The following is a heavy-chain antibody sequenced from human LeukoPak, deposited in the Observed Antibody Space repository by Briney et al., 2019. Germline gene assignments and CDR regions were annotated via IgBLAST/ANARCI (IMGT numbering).Heavy chain of an antibody. V-gene: IGHV4-39*01. CDR2: INNSWST. CDR3: ARTPSNYDSSSHPKEDDAFDI. Sequence: KPSETLSLTCTVSGFSFSSNSYYWVCHRQPPGKELEWIVSINNSWSTYYNPALKSRVTISVDTSKYQFSLKLSSVTAADTAVYYCARTPSNYDSSSHPKEDDAFDIWGQGTMVTVSS. D-gene: IGHD3-22*01. J-gene: IGHJ3*02. CDR1: GFSFSSNSYY.